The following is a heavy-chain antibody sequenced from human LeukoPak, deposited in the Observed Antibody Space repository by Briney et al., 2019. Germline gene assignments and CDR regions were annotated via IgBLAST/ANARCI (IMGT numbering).Heavy chain of an antibody. CDR1: GGSISSGGYY. CDR3: ARDSRCCSSTSCYTSMGYYYYYYMDV. D-gene: IGHD2-2*02. Sequence: SETLSLTCTVSGGSISSGGYYWSWIRQPPGKGLEWIGYIYHSGSTYYHPSLKSRVTISVDRSKNQFSLKLSSVTAADTAVYYCARDSRCCSSTSCYTSMGYYYYYYMDVWGKGTTVTVSS. J-gene: IGHJ6*03. V-gene: IGHV4-30-2*01. CDR2: IYHSGST.